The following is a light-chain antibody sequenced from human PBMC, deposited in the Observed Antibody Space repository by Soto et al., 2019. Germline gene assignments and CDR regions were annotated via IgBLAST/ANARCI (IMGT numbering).Light chain of an antibody. CDR2: GAS. CDR3: QQYGSTPLT. V-gene: IGKV3-20*01. J-gene: IGKJ4*01. Sequence: VLTQSPDTLSLPPGERATLSCRAGQSISGTFLNWYQQKPGQAPRLLIYGASSRASGIPDRFSGSGSGADFTLSITRLEPEDFALYYCQQYGSTPLTFGGGTKVDIK. CDR1: QSISGTF.